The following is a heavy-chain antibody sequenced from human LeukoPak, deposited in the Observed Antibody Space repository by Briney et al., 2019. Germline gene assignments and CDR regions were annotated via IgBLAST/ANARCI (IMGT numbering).Heavy chain of an antibody. Sequence: ASVKVSCKASGYTVTSYYMHWVRQAPGQGLEWMAILNPSGGSSNYAQKFQGRATLTRATSTGTVYMELSSLRSEDTAVYYCARVLVVVAATSPSYYYYGMDVWGQGTTVTVSS. V-gene: IGHV1-46*01. CDR3: ARVLVVVAATSPSYYYYGMDV. D-gene: IGHD2-15*01. J-gene: IGHJ6*02. CDR2: LNPSGGSS. CDR1: GYTVTSYY.